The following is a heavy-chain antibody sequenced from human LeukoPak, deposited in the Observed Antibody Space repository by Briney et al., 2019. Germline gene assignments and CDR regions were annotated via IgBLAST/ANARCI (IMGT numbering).Heavy chain of an antibody. CDR2: IYSGGST. J-gene: IGHJ6*02. CDR3: ARATIGYCSSTSCPHYGMDV. D-gene: IGHD2-2*01. CDR1: GFTVSSNY. V-gene: IGHV3-53*01. Sequence: GGSLRLSCAASGFTVSSNYMSWVRQAPRKGLEWVSVIYSGGSTYYADSVKGRFTISRDNSKNTLYLQMNSLRAEDTAVYYCARATIGYCSSTSCPHYGMDVWGQGTTVTVSS.